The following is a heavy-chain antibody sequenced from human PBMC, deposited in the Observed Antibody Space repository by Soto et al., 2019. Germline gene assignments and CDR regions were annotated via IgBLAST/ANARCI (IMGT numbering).Heavy chain of an antibody. J-gene: IGHJ4*02. V-gene: IGHV4-31*03. D-gene: IGHD2-15*01. Sequence: QVQLQESGPGLVTPSQTLSLTCTVSGVSISSGGYYWSWIRQRPGTGLEWIGFIYNSGSSQYNPSLQSRVTISGDAAKNQCSLKVTSMTAADTAVYYCARVHRYCSGGSCYLLDYWGQGALLTVSS. CDR3: ARVHRYCSGGSCYLLDY. CDR2: IYNSGSS. CDR1: GVSISSGGYY.